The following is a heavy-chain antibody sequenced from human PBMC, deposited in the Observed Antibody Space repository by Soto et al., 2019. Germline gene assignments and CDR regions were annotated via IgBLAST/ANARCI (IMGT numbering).Heavy chain of an antibody. Sequence: LRLSCTVSGFAFNNYGINWVRQAPGKGLEWVSSISKSDYTYYSDSVKGRFTISRDNAKNSVSLQMTTLRVEDTAVYYCAREDSILIPAVPDVWGQGTLVTVSS. D-gene: IGHD2-2*01. V-gene: IGHV3-21*01. J-gene: IGHJ4*02. CDR2: ISKSDYT. CDR3: AREDSILIPAVPDV. CDR1: GFAFNNYG.